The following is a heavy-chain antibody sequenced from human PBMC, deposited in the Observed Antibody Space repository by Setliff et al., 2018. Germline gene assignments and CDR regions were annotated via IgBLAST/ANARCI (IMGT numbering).Heavy chain of an antibody. V-gene: IGHV4-38-2*02. J-gene: IGHJ4*02. CDR3: ARDLGHGGDSDY. CDR2: IYYSGST. CDR1: GYSISSGHY. D-gene: IGHD2-21*02. Sequence: SETLSLTCTVSGYSISSGHYWGWIRQPPGKGLEWIGSIYYSGSTYYNPSLKSRLTISRDTSKNQVSLKLNSVTATDTAVYYCARDLGHGGDSDYWGQGILVTVSS.